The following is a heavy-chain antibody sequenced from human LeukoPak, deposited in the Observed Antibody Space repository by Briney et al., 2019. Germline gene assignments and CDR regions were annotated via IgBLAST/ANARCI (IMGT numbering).Heavy chain of an antibody. CDR1: GGSFSGYY. Sequence: SETLSLTCAVYGGSFSGYYWSWIRQPPGKGLEWIGEINHSGSTNYNPSLKSRVTISVDTSKNQFSLRLSSVTAADTAVYYCARAGYCSGGSCYSRRGPFYYWGQGTLVTVSS. J-gene: IGHJ4*02. CDR3: ARAGYCSGGSCYSRRGPFYY. D-gene: IGHD2-15*01. CDR2: INHSGST. V-gene: IGHV4-34*01.